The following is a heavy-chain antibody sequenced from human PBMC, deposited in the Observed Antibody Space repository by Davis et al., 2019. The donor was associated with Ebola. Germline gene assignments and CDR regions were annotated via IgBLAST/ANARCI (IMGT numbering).Heavy chain of an antibody. Sequence: PGGSLRLSCKGSGYSFTKYWIGWVRQLPGKGLEWMGIIYPGDSDTRYSPSFQGRVTMSVDRSISTAYLQWRTLRASDTAMYYCAAYYGGKNYWYFDPWGRGTLVTVSS. CDR2: IYPGDSDT. J-gene: IGHJ2*01. D-gene: IGHD4-23*01. V-gene: IGHV5-51*01. CDR1: GYSFTKYW. CDR3: AAYYGGKNYWYFDP.